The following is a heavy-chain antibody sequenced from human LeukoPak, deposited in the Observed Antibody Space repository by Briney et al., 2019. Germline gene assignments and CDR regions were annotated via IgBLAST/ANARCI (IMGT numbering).Heavy chain of an antibody. CDR1: GFTFSSYG. CDR2: ISYDGSNK. Sequence: PGGSLRLSCAASGFTFSSYGMHWVRQAPGKGLEWVAVISYDGSNKYYADSVKGRFTISRDNSKNTLYLQMNSLRAEDTAVYYCARDLVTTGYFDYWGQGTLVTVSS. J-gene: IGHJ4*02. CDR3: ARDLVTTGYFDY. D-gene: IGHD4-17*01. V-gene: IGHV3-30*03.